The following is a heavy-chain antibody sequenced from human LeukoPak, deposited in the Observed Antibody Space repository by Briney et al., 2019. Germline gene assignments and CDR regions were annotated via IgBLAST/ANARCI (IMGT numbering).Heavy chain of an antibody. D-gene: IGHD3-22*01. CDR3: ARVLAYYYDSSGYSDY. CDR2: ISSSSSYI. CDR1: GFTFSSYS. Sequence: GGSLRLSCAASGFTFSSYSMNWVRQAPGKGLEWVSSISSSSSYIYYADSVKGRFTISRDNAKNSLYLQMNSLRAEDTAVYYCARVLAYYYDSSGYSDYWGQGTLVTVSS. J-gene: IGHJ4*02. V-gene: IGHV3-21*01.